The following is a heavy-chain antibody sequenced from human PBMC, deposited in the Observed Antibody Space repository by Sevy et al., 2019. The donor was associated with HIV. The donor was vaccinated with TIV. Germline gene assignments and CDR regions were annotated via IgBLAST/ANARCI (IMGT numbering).Heavy chain of an antibody. V-gene: IGHV4-34*01. CDR3: GRGNLGYCSSTSFYEFGYYYMDV. J-gene: IGHJ6*03. D-gene: IGHD2-2*01. CDR1: GGSFSGDY. CDR2: INHSGST. Sequence: SETLSLTCAVYGGSFSGDYWSWILQPPGKGLEWIGEINHSGSTNYNPSLRSRVTISVDTSKNQFSLKLSSVTAADTAVYYCGRGNLGYCSSTSFYEFGYYYMDVWGKGTTVTVSS.